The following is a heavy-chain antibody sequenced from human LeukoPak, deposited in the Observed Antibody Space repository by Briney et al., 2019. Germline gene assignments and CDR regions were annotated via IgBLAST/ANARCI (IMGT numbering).Heavy chain of an antibody. CDR3: AKDPNSGYDLIPDY. V-gene: IGHV3-23*01. Sequence: GGSLRLSCAASGFTFSSYGMHWVRQAPGKGLEWVSAISGSGGSTYYADSVKGRFTISRDNSKNTLYLQMNSLRAEDTAVYYCAKDPNSGYDLIPDYWGQGTLVTVSS. CDR2: ISGSGGST. D-gene: IGHD5-12*01. J-gene: IGHJ4*02. CDR1: GFTFSSYG.